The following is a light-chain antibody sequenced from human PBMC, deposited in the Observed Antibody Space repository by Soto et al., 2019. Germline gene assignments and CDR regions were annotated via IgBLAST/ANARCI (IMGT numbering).Light chain of an antibody. CDR3: SSYTSSSTLVV. Sequence: QSALTQPASVSGSPGQSITISCTGTSSDVGGYNYVSWSQQHPGKAPKLMIYDVSNRPSGVSNRFSGSKSGNTASLTISGLQAEDEADYYCSSYTSSSTLVVFGTGTKLPVL. CDR1: SSDVGGYNY. CDR2: DVS. V-gene: IGLV2-14*01. J-gene: IGLJ1*01.